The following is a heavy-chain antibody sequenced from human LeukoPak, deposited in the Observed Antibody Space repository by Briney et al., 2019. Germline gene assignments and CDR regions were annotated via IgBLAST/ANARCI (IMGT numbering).Heavy chain of an antibody. J-gene: IGHJ5*02. V-gene: IGHV3-30*02. CDR1: DFTFSNFG. D-gene: IGHD6-19*01. Sequence: PGGSLRLTCVASDFTFSNFGIHWVRQAPGKGLEWLSFIRYDGSNNYHADSVKRRFSISRDNSKNTLHLQMNTLRPDDTAVYYCARTAVAGTLRWFDLGGQGPVVMVSS. CDR2: IRYDGSNN. CDR3: ARTAVAGTLRWFDL.